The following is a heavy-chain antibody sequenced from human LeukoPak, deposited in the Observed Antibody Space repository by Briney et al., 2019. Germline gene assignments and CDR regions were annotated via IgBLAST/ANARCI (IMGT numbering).Heavy chain of an antibody. CDR3: ARGDKFSWDY. CDR2: INQDGREK. J-gene: IGHJ4*02. V-gene: IGHV3-7*04. D-gene: IGHD2-15*01. CDR1: GFTFSSYW. Sequence: GGSLRLSCAASGFTFSSYWMNWVRQAPGKGLEWVANINQDGREKYYVDSVKGRFTISRDNAKNSLYLQMNSLRAEDTAVYFCARGDKFSWDYWGQGTLVTVSS.